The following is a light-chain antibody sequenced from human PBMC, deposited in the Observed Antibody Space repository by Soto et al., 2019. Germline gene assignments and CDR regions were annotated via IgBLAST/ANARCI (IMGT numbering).Light chain of an antibody. CDR2: EFS. CDR1: SSDIGAYND. CDR3: SSYAGSNTWV. V-gene: IGLV2-8*01. J-gene: IGLJ3*02. Sequence: QSALTQPPSASGSPGQSVTISCTGTSSDIGAYNDVSWYQQHPGKAPKLMIYEFSKRPSGVPDRFSGSKSGNTASLTVSGLQAEDESDYYCSSYAGSNTWVFGGGTKVTVL.